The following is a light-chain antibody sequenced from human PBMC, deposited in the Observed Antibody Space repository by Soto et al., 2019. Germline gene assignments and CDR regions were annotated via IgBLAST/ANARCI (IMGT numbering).Light chain of an antibody. V-gene: IGKV1-5*01. CDR2: DAS. Sequence: DIQMTQSPSTLSASVGDRVTITCRASQSISSWLAWYQQKQGKAPKLLIYDASNLESGVPSRFSGSGSGTEFTLTISSLQPDDFATYYCQQYNSYWGTFGQGTKVEIK. CDR3: QQYNSYWGT. CDR1: QSISSW. J-gene: IGKJ1*01.